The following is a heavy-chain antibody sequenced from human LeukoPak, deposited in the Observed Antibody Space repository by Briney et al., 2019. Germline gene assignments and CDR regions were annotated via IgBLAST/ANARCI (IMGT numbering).Heavy chain of an antibody. J-gene: IGHJ5*02. V-gene: IGHV3-30*09. CDR2: VSYDGTDT. CDR1: GFTFTNYA. D-gene: IGHD2-8*01. Sequence: PGRSLRLSCAASGFTFTNYAMNWDRQAPGKGLEWVATVSYDGTDTSYADSVKGRFAIFRDNSKNTLYLQMNSLRTEDTAVYYCVRVSGFCTNGVCPSFDPWGQGTLVTVSS. CDR3: VRVSGFCTNGVCPSFDP.